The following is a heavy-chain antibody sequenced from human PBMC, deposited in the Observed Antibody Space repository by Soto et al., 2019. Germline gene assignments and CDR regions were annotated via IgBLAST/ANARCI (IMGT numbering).Heavy chain of an antibody. CDR3: AKDEVRTPSLYAMDV. Sequence: GGSLRLSCAASGLTVSSSYMSWVRQAPGKGLQWVSVIYSAGSTYYANSVKGRFTISRDISTNMVYLQMNSLRVEDTAVHYCAKDEVRTPSLYAMDVWGQGTTDTAP. CDR1: GLTVSSSY. J-gene: IGHJ6*02. D-gene: IGHD3-10*01. CDR2: IYSAGST. V-gene: IGHV3-53*05.